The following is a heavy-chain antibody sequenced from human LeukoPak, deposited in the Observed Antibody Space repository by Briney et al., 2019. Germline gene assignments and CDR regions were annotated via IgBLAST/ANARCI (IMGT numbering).Heavy chain of an antibody. Sequence: SVKVSCKASGGTFSSYTISWVRQAPGQGLEWMGRIIPILGIANYAQKFQGRVTITADKSTSTAYMELSSLRSEDTAVYYCARVRYYDFWSGYYNFDYWGQGTLVTVSS. CDR1: GGTFSSYT. J-gene: IGHJ4*02. CDR3: ARVRYYDFWSGYYNFDY. CDR2: IIPILGIA. V-gene: IGHV1-69*02. D-gene: IGHD3-3*01.